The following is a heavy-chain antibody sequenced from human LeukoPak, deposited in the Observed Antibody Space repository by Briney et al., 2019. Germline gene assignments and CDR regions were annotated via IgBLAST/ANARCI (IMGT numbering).Heavy chain of an antibody. Sequence: NASETLSLTCTVSGGSISSYYWSWIRQPPGKGLEWIGSIYHSGSTYYNPSLKSRVTISVDTSKNQFSLKLSSVTAADTAVYYCASPGVAAAGLFDYWGQGTLVTVSS. CDR2: IYHSGST. CDR1: GGSISSYY. D-gene: IGHD6-13*01. J-gene: IGHJ4*02. V-gene: IGHV4-59*08. CDR3: ASPGVAAAGLFDY.